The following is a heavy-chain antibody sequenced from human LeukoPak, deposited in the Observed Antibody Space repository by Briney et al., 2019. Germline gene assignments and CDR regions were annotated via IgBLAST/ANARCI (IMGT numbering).Heavy chain of an antibody. CDR2: INHSGST. Sequence: SETLSLTCAVYGGSFSGYYWSWLRQPPGKGLEWLGEINHSGSTNYNPSLKSRVTISVDTSKNQFSLKLSSVTAADTAVYYCARGRYYGSGSRANYYYYGMDVWGQGTTVTVSS. CDR1: GGSFSGYY. J-gene: IGHJ6*02. V-gene: IGHV4-34*01. D-gene: IGHD3-10*01. CDR3: ARGRYYGSGSRANYYYYGMDV.